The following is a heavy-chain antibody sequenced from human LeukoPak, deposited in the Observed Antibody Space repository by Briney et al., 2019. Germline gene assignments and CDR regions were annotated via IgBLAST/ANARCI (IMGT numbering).Heavy chain of an antibody. CDR2: IKSKTDGGTT. J-gene: IGHJ4*02. CDR3: TTSKYNWNDVADY. CDR1: GFTFSNAW. D-gene: IGHD1-20*01. Sequence: GGSLRLSCAASGFTFSNAWMSWVRQAPGKGLEWVGRIKSKTDGGTTDYAAPVKGRFTISRDDSKNTLYLQMNSLKTEDTAVYYCTTSKYNWNDVADYWGQGTLVTVSS. V-gene: IGHV3-15*01.